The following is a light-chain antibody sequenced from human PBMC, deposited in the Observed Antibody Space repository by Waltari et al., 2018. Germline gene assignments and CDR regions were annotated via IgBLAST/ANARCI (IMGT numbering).Light chain of an antibody. CDR3: QEANSFPRAT. CDR2: AAS. Sequence: DIQLTQSPSSVSASVGDTVTIACRASQAISNKLAWYQQRAGKAPKLLIFAASALQGGVPSRFSGSVSGTDFTLTINSLQPEDFATYYCQEANSFPRATFGGGTKVEIK. V-gene: IGKV1-12*01. CDR1: QAISNK. J-gene: IGKJ4*01.